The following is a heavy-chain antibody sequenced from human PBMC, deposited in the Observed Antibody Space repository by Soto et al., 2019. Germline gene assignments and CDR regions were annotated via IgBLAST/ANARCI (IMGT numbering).Heavy chain of an antibody. J-gene: IGHJ4*02. Sequence: EVQLVESGGGLVKPGGSLRLSCAASGFTFSTYSMNWVRQAPGKGLEWVSSISSSSSYIYYADSVKGRFTISRDNAKNSLSLQMNSLRAEDTAVYYCARDHYDSSGYLASLGYWGQGALVTVAS. CDR3: ARDHYDSSGYLASLGY. CDR2: ISSSSSYI. CDR1: GFTFSTYS. D-gene: IGHD3-22*01. V-gene: IGHV3-21*01.